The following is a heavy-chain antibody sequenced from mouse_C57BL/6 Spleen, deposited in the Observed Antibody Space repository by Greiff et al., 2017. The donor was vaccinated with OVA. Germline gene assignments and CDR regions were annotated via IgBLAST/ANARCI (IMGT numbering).Heavy chain of an antibody. CDR3: ARRLLWALDY. CDR1: GYTFTDYY. J-gene: IGHJ2*01. CDR2: INPNNGGT. Sequence: EVQLQQSGPELVKPGASVKISCKASGYTFTDYYMNWVKQSHGKSLEWIGDINPNNGGTSYNQKCKGKATLTVDKSSSPAYMELRSLTSEDSAVYYCARRLLWALDYWGQGTTLTVSS. D-gene: IGHD2-1*01. V-gene: IGHV1-26*01.